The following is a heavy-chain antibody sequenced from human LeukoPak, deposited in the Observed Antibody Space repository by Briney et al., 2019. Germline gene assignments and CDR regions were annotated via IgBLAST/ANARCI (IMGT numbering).Heavy chain of an antibody. CDR3: ARGGGSSSWLLDY. CDR2: FDPEDGET. CDR1: GYTLTELS. Sequence: ASVKVSCKFSGYTLTELSMHWVRQAPGKGLEWMGGFDPEDGETIYAQKFQGRVTMTRDMSTSTVYMELSSLRSEDTAVYYCARGGGSSSWLLDYWGQGTLVTVSS. J-gene: IGHJ4*02. D-gene: IGHD6-13*01. V-gene: IGHV1-24*01.